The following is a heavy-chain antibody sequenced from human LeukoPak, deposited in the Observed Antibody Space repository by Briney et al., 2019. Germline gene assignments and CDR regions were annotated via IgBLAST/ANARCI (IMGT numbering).Heavy chain of an antibody. CDR2: IYSSGST. Sequence: SETLSLTCSVSGASISSGSNYWGWIRQPPGKTLEWIGSIYSSGSTYYNPSLKSRVIIIIDTPKNHFSLTLSSVTAADTAVYYCARGHTRITMLRGRRSAYYFDYWGQGTLVTVSS. D-gene: IGHD3-10*01. CDR3: ARGHTRITMLRGRRSAYYFDY. CDR1: GASISSGSNY. V-gene: IGHV4-39*07. J-gene: IGHJ4*02.